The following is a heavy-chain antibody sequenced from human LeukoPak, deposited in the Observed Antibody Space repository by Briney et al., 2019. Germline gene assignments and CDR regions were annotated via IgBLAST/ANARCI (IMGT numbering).Heavy chain of an antibody. D-gene: IGHD3-3*01. J-gene: IGHJ6*03. CDR2: ISAYNGNT. V-gene: IGHV1-18*01. Sequence: GASVKVSCKASGYTLTSYGISWVRQAPGQGLEWMGWISAYNGNTNYAQKLQGRVTMTTDTSTSTAYMELRSLRSDDTAVYYCARRKQCAVTYYDFWSGSDYYYYYMDVWGKGTTVTVSS. CDR1: GYTLTSYG. CDR3: ARRKQCAVTYYDFWSGSDYYYYYMDV.